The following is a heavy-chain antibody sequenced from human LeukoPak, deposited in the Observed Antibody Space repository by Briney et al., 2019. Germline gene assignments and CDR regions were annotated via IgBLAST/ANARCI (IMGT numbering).Heavy chain of an antibody. D-gene: IGHD3-22*01. J-gene: IGHJ4*02. CDR3: AKGSYYDSSGYIDY. V-gene: IGHV3-23*01. CDR1: GFTFSSYA. Sequence: GGSLRLSCAASGFTFSSYAMSWVGQAPGKGLEWVSAIGGSGGSTYYADSVKGRFTISRDNSKNTLYLQMNSLRAEDTAVYYCAKGSYYDSSGYIDYWGQGTLVTVSS. CDR2: IGGSGGST.